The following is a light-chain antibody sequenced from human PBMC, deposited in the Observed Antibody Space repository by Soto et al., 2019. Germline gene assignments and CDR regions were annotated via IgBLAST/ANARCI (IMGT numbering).Light chain of an antibody. CDR1: QSVTNS. CDR3: QQRSNWTAGT. J-gene: IGKJ5*01. V-gene: IGKV3-11*01. Sequence: EIVLTQSPGTLSLSPGERATLSCRASQSVTNSLAWYQQKPGQAPRLLIYDAPNRATGIPARFSGRGSRTELTITISRQEPEDFEVYYSQQRSNWTAGTFDQGTRLEI. CDR2: DAP.